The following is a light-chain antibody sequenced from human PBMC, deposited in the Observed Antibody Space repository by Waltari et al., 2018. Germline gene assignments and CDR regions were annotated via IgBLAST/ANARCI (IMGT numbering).Light chain of an antibody. CDR1: QRISNW. Sequence: DIQMSQSPSTLSASVGDRVTTTCRASQRISNWLAWYQQKPGKAPKVLLYKSFTLQSGVPSRCCSSGSETEFSLTISSLQPDDFATYYCQQYSSWPYTFGQGTTLEI. V-gene: IGKV1-5*03. J-gene: IGKJ2*01. CDR3: QQYSSWPYT. CDR2: KSF.